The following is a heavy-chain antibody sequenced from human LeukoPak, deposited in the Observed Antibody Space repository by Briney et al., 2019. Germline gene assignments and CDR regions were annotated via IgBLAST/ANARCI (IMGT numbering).Heavy chain of an antibody. CDR2: IWYDGSNK. CDR3: AKDGAAYGDYQSPIVYYYGMDV. Sequence: PGRSLRLSCAASGFTFSSYGMHWVRQAPGKGLEWVAVIWYDGSNKYYADSVKGRFTISRDNSKNTLYLQMNSLRAEDTAVYYCAKDGAAYGDYQSPIVYYYGMDVWGQGTTVTVSS. J-gene: IGHJ6*02. V-gene: IGHV3-33*06. D-gene: IGHD4-17*01. CDR1: GFTFSSYG.